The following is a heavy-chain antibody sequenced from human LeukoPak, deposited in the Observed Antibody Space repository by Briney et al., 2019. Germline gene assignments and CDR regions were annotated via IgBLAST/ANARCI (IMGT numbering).Heavy chain of an antibody. CDR3: ARNLPYNYYGSGSYYTAIDY. CDR2: ISSSSSYI. Sequence: GGSLRLSCAASGFTFSSYAMSWVRQAPGKGLEWVSSISSSSSYIYYADSVKGRFTISRDNAKNSLYLQMNSLRAEDTAVYYCARNLPYNYYGSGSYYTAIDYWGQGTLVTVSS. J-gene: IGHJ4*02. V-gene: IGHV3-21*01. CDR1: GFTFSSYA. D-gene: IGHD3-10*01.